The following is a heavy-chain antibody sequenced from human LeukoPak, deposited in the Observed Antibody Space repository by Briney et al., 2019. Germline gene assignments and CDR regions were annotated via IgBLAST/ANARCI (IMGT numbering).Heavy chain of an antibody. CDR3: AKDRDIGSSSWYPNWFDP. Sequence: GGSLRLSCAASGFTFSSYGMHWVRQAPGKGLEWVAFIRYDGSNKYYADSVKGRFTISRDNSKNTLYLQMNSLRAEDTAVYYCAKDRDIGSSSWYPNWFDPWGQGTLVTVSS. V-gene: IGHV3-30*02. J-gene: IGHJ5*02. CDR1: GFTFSSYG. CDR2: IRYDGSNK. D-gene: IGHD6-13*01.